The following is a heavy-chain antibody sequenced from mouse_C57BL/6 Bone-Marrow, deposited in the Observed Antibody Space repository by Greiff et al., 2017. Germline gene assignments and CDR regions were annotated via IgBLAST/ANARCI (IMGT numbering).Heavy chain of an antibody. V-gene: IGHV1-64*01. CDR3: ARSTTVVATDY. J-gene: IGHJ2*01. CDR1: GYTFTSYW. D-gene: IGHD1-1*01. CDR2: IHPNSGST. Sequence: QVQLQQPGAELVKPGASVKLSCKASGYTFTSYWMHWVNQRPGQGLEWIGMIHPNSGSTNYNEKFKSKATLTVDKSSSTAYMQLSSLTSEDSAVYYCARSTTVVATDYWGQGTTLTVSS.